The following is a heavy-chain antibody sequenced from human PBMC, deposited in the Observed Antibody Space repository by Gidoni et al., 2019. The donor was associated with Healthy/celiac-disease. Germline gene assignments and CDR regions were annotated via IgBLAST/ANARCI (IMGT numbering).Heavy chain of an antibody. CDR2: IKSKTDGGTT. D-gene: IGHD3-16*02. V-gene: IGHV3-15*01. CDR1: GFTCSNAW. Sequence: EVQLVESGGGLVTPGGSLRLSCAASGFTCSNAWMSWVRQAPGKGLEWVGRIKSKTDGGTTDYAAPVKGRFTISRDDSKNTLYLQMNSLKTEDTAVYYCTSLGELSPFDYWGQGTLVTVSS. CDR3: TSLGELSPFDY. J-gene: IGHJ4*02.